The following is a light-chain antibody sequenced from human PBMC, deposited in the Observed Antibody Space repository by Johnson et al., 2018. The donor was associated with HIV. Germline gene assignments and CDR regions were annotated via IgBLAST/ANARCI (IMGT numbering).Light chain of an antibody. V-gene: IGLV1-51*02. J-gene: IGLJ1*01. CDR3: GTWDSSLSKGV. CDR2: ENN. CDR1: SSNIGTNY. Sequence: QSILTQPPSVSVAPGHKVTISCSGSSSNIGTNYVSWYQQLPGTAPKLLIYENNKRPSGLPDRFSGSTSITSATLALTGLQTGDEADYYFGTWDSSLSKGVFGTGTKVTVL.